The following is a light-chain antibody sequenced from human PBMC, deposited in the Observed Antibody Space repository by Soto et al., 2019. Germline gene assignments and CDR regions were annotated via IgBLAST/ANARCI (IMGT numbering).Light chain of an antibody. V-gene: IGLV2-18*02. J-gene: IGLJ1*01. Sequence: QSALTQPPSVSGSPGQSVTISCTGTSSDVGSYNRLSWYQQPPGTAPKLMIYEVGDRPSGLSNRFSGSKSGNTASLTISRLQPEDEADYYCSSYTSNNFYVFGTGTKVTVL. CDR1: SSDVGSYNR. CDR3: SSYTSNNFYV. CDR2: EVG.